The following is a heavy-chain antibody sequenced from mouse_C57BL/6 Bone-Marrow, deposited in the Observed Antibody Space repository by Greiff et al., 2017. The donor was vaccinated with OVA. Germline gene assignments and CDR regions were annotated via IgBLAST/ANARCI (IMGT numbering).Heavy chain of an antibody. J-gene: IGHJ2*01. CDR1: GYTFTSYW. CDR2: IYPGSGST. D-gene: IGHD1-1*01. CDR3: ARAYYYGSSPPYFDY. V-gene: IGHV1-55*01. Sequence: VQLQQPGAELVKPGASVKMSCKASGYTFTSYWITWVKQRPGQGLEWIGDIYPGSGSTNYNEKFKSKATLTVDTSSSTAYMQLSSLTSEDSAVYYCARAYYYGSSPPYFDYWGQGTTLTVSS.